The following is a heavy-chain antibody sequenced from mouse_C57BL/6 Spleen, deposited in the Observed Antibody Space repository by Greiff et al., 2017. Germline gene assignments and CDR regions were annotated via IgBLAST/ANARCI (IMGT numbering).Heavy chain of an antibody. J-gene: IGHJ2*01. CDR3: ARRYYGSNLFDY. CDR1: GYTFTSYW. V-gene: IGHV1-69*01. Sequence: QVQLQQPGAELVMPGASVKLSCKASGYTFTSYWMHWVKQRPGQGLEWIGEIDPSDSYTNYNQKFKGKSTLTVDKSSSTAYMQLSSLTSEDSAVYYCARRYYGSNLFDYWGQGTTLTVSS. CDR2: IDPSDSYT. D-gene: IGHD1-1*01.